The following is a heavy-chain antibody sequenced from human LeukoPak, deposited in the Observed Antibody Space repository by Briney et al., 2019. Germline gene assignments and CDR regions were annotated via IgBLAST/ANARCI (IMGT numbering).Heavy chain of an antibody. CDR2: ISGSGGST. V-gene: IGHV3-23*01. Sequence: PGGSLRLSCAASGFTFSSYAMSWVRQAPGKGLEWVSAISGSGGSTYYADSVKGRFTISRDNSKNTLYLQMNSLRAEDTAVYYCAKDLLITTIVTPFDYWGQGTLVTVSS. D-gene: IGHD3-22*01. J-gene: IGHJ4*02. CDR1: GFTFSSYA. CDR3: AKDLLITTIVTPFDY.